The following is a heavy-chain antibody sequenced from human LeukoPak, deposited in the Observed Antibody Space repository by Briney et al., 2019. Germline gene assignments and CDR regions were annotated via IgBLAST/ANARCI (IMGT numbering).Heavy chain of an antibody. V-gene: IGHV5-51*01. CDR2: IYPGDSDT. CDR1: GYSFNSYW. D-gene: IGHD6-13*01. Sequence: GESLKISCKGSGYSFNSYWIGWVRQMPGKGLEWMGIIYPGDSDTRYSSSLQGQVTISADKSISTAYLQWSSLKASDTAMYYCARVGYSSSWYWFDPWGQGTLVTVSS. CDR3: ARVGYSSSWYWFDP. J-gene: IGHJ5*02.